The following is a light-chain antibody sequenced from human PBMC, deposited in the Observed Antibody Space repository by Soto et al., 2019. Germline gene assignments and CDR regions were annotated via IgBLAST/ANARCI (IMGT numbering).Light chain of an antibody. CDR2: GAS. Sequence: DIQLTQSPSSLSASVGDRVTITCRASQTISNFLNWYQQKPGKAPKLLIYGASSVQGGVPSRFSGSRSGTDFSLTISSLQPEDLATYYCQQSYNTPSYGFGQGTKLQIK. CDR3: QQSYNTPSYG. V-gene: IGKV1-39*01. J-gene: IGKJ2*03. CDR1: QTISNF.